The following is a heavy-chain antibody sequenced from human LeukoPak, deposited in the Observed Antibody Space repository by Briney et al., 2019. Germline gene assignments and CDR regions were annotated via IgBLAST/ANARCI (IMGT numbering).Heavy chain of an antibody. V-gene: IGHV1-18*01. J-gene: IGHJ1*01. CDR1: GYTFTSYG. CDR2: ISAYNGNT. CDR3: ARHLEGQQLVEDEYFQH. D-gene: IGHD6-6*01. Sequence: ASVKVSCKASGYTFTSYGISWVRQAPGQGLEWMGWISAYNGNTNYAQKLQGRVTMTTDTSTSTAYMELRSLRSDDTAVYYCARHLEGQQLVEDEYFQHWGQGTLVTVSS.